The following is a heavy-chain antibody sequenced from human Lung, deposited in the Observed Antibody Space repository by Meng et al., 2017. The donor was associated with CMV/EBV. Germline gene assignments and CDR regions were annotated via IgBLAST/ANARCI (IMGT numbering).Heavy chain of an antibody. Sequence: ASVXVSXKASGGTFSSYAISWVRQAPGQGLEWMGGIIPIFGTANYAQKFQGRVTITTDESASTAYMELSSLRSEDTAVYYCAAGGQQLEYYFDYWGQGTLVTVSS. CDR2: IIPIFGTA. D-gene: IGHD6-13*01. J-gene: IGHJ4*02. CDR1: GGTFSSYA. V-gene: IGHV1-69*05. CDR3: AAGGQQLEYYFDY.